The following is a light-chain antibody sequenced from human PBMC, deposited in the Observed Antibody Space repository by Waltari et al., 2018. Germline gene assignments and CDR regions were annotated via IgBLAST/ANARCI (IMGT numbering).Light chain of an antibody. CDR1: SSDVGGYNY. V-gene: IGLV2-8*01. CDR2: EVS. CDR3: SSYAGSNNPVV. Sequence: SVTISCTGTSSDVGGYNYVSWYQQHPGKAPKLMIYEVSKRPSGVPDRFSGSKSGNTASLTVSGLQAEDEADYYCSSYAGSNNPVVFGGGTKLTVL. J-gene: IGLJ2*01.